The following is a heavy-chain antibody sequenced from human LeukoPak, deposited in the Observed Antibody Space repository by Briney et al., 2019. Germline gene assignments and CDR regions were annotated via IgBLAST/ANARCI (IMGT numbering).Heavy chain of an antibody. J-gene: IGHJ4*02. CDR1: GFTFTTSG. D-gene: IGHD3-10*01. CDR2: ISSDGNSK. Sequence: GGSLRLSCAASGFTFTTSGMHWVRQAPGKGLEWMALISSDGNSKDYADSVKGRFTISRENSKNTVSLQMNSLRAEDTANCAKWRRGHYYGSGTELDYWGQGTLVTVSS. V-gene: IGHV3-30*03. CDR3: WRRGHYYGSGTELDY.